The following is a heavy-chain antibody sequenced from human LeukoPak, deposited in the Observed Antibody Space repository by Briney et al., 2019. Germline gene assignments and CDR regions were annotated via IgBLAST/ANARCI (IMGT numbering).Heavy chain of an antibody. Sequence: SETLSLTCTVSRGSISSHYWSWIRQPPGKGLEWIGDIYSSGSTNYSPSLNSRVTISVDTSKNQFSLKLSSVTAADTAVYYCAKTQFYDFWTGYFAFNPWGQGTPVTVSS. CDR3: AKTQFYDFWTGYFAFNP. CDR1: RGSISSHY. CDR2: IYSSGST. D-gene: IGHD3-3*01. J-gene: IGHJ5*02. V-gene: IGHV4-4*09.